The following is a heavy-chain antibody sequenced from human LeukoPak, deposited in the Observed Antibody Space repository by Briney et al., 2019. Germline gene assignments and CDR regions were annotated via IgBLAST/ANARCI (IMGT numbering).Heavy chain of an antibody. V-gene: IGHV1-2*02. D-gene: IGHD2-2*01. Sequence: GAXXKVSCKASGYTFTCYYMQWVRQAPGQGLEGMGWINPNSGGTNYAQKFQGRVTMTRITSISTAYMELSRLRSDDTAVYYCARDRKIVVVPSASNWFYLWGQGTLVTVSS. J-gene: IGHJ5*02. CDR1: GYTFTCYY. CDR3: ARDRKIVVVPSASNWFYL. CDR2: INPNSGGT.